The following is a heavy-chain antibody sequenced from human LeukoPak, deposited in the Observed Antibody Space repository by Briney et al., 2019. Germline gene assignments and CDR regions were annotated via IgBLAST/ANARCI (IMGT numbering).Heavy chain of an antibody. D-gene: IGHD3-22*01. V-gene: IGHV3-48*04. J-gene: IGHJ3*02. CDR1: GFTFSSYS. CDR2: ISSSSSTI. Sequence: GRSLRLSCAASGFTFSSYSMNWVRQAPGKGLEWVSYISSSSSTIYYADSVKGRFTISRDNAKNSLYLQMNSLSAEDTAVYYCARDWRNYYDSSGGYDAFDIWGQGTMVTVSS. CDR3: ARDWRNYYDSSGGYDAFDI.